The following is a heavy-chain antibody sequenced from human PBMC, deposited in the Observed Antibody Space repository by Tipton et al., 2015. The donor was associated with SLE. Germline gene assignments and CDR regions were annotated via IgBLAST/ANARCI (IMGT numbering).Heavy chain of an antibody. CDR2: INHSGST. CDR3: AREGSSWYADY. Sequence: TLSLTCTVSGGSFSGYYWSWIRQPPGKGLEWIGEINHSGSTNYNPSLKSRVTISVDTSKNQFSLKLSSVTAADTAVYYCAREGSSWYADYWGQGTLVTVSS. CDR1: GGSFSGYY. J-gene: IGHJ4*02. V-gene: IGHV4-34*01. D-gene: IGHD6-13*01.